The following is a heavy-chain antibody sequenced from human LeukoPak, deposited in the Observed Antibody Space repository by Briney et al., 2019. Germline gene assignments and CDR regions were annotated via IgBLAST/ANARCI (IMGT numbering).Heavy chain of an antibody. CDR3: TTRSGDFWSGFVN. J-gene: IGHJ4*02. V-gene: IGHV1-24*01. CDR2: FDPEEAKM. Sequence: ASVNVSCTVSVNSLSELSIQWVRQAPGKGLECMGGFDPEEAKMVYAQNFQGRVTMTEDTSTQTAYMELSGLTSDDTAVYYCTTRSGDFWSGFVNWGQGTLVTVSS. D-gene: IGHD3-3*01. CDR1: VNSLSELS.